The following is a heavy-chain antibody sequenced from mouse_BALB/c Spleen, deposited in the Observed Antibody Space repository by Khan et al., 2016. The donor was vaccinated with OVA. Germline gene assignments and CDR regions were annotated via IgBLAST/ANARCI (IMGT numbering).Heavy chain of an antibody. Sequence: QVQLVQSGPELKKPGETVKISCKASGYTFTNYGMNWVKQAPRKGLKWMGWISTYTGEPTYADDFKGRFAFSLETSASAAYLQINNLKNEDMATYFCAKSREYDYDEFAYWGQGTLVTVSA. D-gene: IGHD2-4*01. CDR1: GYTFTNYG. CDR3: AKSREYDYDEFAY. J-gene: IGHJ3*01. V-gene: IGHV9-1*02. CDR2: ISTYTGEP.